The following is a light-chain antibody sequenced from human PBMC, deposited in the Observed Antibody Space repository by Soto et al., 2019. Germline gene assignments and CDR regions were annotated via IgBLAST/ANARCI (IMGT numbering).Light chain of an antibody. Sequence: EMVMTQSPATLSVPPGERATLSCRASQSVGSNLAWYQQKPGQAPKLLIYAASTRATGIPARFSGSGSGTEFTLTISSLQSEDFAVYYCQQYNNWSFGQGTRLEI. CDR3: QQYNNWS. V-gene: IGKV3-15*01. J-gene: IGKJ5*01. CDR2: AAS. CDR1: QSVGSN.